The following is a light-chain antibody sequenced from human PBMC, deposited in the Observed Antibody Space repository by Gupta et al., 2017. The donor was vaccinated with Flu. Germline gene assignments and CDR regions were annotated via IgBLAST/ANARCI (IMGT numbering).Light chain of an antibody. Sequence: QSVVTQPPSVSGAPGQRVTISCSGSSSNIGAGYDVQWYQQLPGTAPKLLIYNNSNRPSGVPDRFSGSKSGTSASLAITGLQAEDEADYYCQSYDSSLSRYVFGTGTKVTVL. J-gene: IGLJ1*01. CDR2: NNS. V-gene: IGLV1-40*01. CDR3: QSYDSSLSRYV. CDR1: SSNIGAGYD.